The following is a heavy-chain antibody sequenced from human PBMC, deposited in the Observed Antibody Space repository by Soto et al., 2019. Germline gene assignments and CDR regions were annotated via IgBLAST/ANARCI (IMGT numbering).Heavy chain of an antibody. CDR2: IYYSGST. Sequence: PSETLSLTCTVSGGSISSSSYYWGWIRQPPGKGLEWIGSIYYSGSTYYNPSLKSRVTISVDTSKNQFSLKLSSVTAADTAVYYFSRRVIWYDSSGYYPSRWYAPWAQGPLVTVSS. CDR3: SRRVIWYDSSGYYPSRWYAP. D-gene: IGHD3-22*01. CDR1: GGSISSSSYY. J-gene: IGHJ5*02. V-gene: IGHV4-39*01.